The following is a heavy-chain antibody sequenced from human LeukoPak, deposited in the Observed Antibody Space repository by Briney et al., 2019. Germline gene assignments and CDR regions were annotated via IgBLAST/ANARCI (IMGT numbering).Heavy chain of an antibody. CDR1: GFTFSSYA. D-gene: IGHD1-26*01. CDR3: AKGRFRVGATHPTDY. V-gene: IGHV3-23*01. Sequence: PGGSLRLSCAASGFTFSSYAMSWVRQAPGKGLEWVSAISGSGGSTYYADSVKGRFTISRDNSKNTLYLQMNSLRAEDTAVYYCAKGRFRVGATHPTDYWDQGTLVTVSS. J-gene: IGHJ4*02. CDR2: ISGSGGST.